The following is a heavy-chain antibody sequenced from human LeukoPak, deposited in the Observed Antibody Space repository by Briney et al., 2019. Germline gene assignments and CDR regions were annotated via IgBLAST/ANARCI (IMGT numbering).Heavy chain of an antibody. CDR2: IWYDGSNK. D-gene: IGHD3-10*01. CDR3: ARDLRGQNWFDP. V-gene: IGHV3-33*01. CDR1: GFTFSSYG. J-gene: IGHJ5*02. Sequence: GGSLRLSCAASGFTFSSYGMHWVRQAPGKGLEWVAVIWYDGSNKYYADSVKGRFTISGDNSKNTLYLQMNSLRAEDTAVYYCARDLRGQNWFDPWGQGTLVTVSS.